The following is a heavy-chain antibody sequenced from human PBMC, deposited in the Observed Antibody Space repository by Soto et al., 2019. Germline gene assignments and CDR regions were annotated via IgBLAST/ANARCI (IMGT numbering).Heavy chain of an antibody. D-gene: IGHD2-8*01. CDR3: ARTPDCTNGVCSAGFDY. CDR1: GFTFSDYY. CDR2: ISSSSSYT. Sequence: QVQLVESGGGLVQPGGSLRLSCAASGFTFSDYYMSWIRQAPGKGLEWVSYISSSSSYTNYADSVKGRFTISRDTSKNSLYLQMNSLRAEDTAVYYCARTPDCTNGVCSAGFDYWGQGTLVTVSS. J-gene: IGHJ4*02. V-gene: IGHV3-11*06.